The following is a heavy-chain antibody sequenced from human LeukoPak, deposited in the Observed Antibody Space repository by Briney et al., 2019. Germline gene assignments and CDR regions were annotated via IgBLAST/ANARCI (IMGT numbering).Heavy chain of an antibody. CDR1: GYTFTGYY. J-gene: IGHJ4*02. D-gene: IGHD3-10*01. Sequence: AAVKVSCKASGYTFTGYYMHWVRQAPGQGLEWMGWINPNSGGTNYAQKFQGRVTMTRDTSISTAYMELSRLRSDDTAVYYCARGPYYGSGTIAPFDYWGQGTLVAVSS. CDR3: ARGPYYGSGTIAPFDY. V-gene: IGHV1-2*02. CDR2: INPNSGGT.